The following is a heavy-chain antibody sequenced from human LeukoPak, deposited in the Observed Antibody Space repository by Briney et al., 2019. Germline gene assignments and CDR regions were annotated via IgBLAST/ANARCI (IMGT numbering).Heavy chain of an antibody. CDR1: GFTFSSYA. CDR3: AKDRALYYYGSGTYYTLDY. J-gene: IGHJ4*02. D-gene: IGHD3-10*01. Sequence: PGGSLRLSCAASGFTFSSYAMHWVRQAPGKGLEWVSAISGSGGTTYYADSVKGRFTISRVISKNTLYLQMNSLRAEDTAVYYCAKDRALYYYGSGTYYTLDYWGQGTLVTVSS. V-gene: IGHV3-23*01. CDR2: ISGSGGTT.